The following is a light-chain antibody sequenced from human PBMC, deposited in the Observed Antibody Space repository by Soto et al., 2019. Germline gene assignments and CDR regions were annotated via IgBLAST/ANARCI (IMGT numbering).Light chain of an antibody. Sequence: DIQMTQSPSSLSASVGDRVTITCRASQSISSYLNWYQQKPGKAPKVLIYDASSLQSGVPSRFSGSGSGTKFTLTISSLQPDDFATYYCQQYNNYLWTFGQGTKVDIK. CDR3: QQYNNYLWT. V-gene: IGKV1-5*01. J-gene: IGKJ1*01. CDR2: DAS. CDR1: QSISSY.